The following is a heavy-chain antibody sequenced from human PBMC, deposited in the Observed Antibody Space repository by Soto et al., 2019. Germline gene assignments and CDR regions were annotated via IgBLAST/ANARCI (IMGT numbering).Heavy chain of an antibody. CDR1: GGSISSGGYS. CDR3: ARDHLEGNWFDP. Sequence: QLQLQESGSGLVRPSQTLSLTCAVSGGSISSGGYSWNWIRQPPGKGLEWIGYIYHSGSTLYNPSPKSRVTISVDTSKTQFSLKLSSVTAADTAVYYCARDHLEGNWFDPWGQGTLVTVSS. V-gene: IGHV4-30-2*01. CDR2: IYHSGST. J-gene: IGHJ5*02.